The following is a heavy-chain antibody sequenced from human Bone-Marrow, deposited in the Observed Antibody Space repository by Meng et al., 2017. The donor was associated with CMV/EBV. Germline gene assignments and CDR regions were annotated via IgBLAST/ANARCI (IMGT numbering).Heavy chain of an antibody. CDR3: AKDFHSGGASYFDY. J-gene: IGHJ4*02. D-gene: IGHD3-16*01. CDR2: ISDGAGST. CDR1: GFTFSSYA. Sequence: ASGFTFSSYAMSWVRQAPGQGLEWVSSISDGAGSTYYADSVKGRFSISRANSRNTLYLQMNSLRAEDTAVYYCAKDFHSGGASYFDYWGQGTLVTVSS. V-gene: IGHV3-23*01.